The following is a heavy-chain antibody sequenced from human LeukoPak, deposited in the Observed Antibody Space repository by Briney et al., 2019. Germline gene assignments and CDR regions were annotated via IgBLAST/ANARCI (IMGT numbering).Heavy chain of an antibody. Sequence: SETLSLTCTVSGGSISSGDYYWTWIRQPPGKGLEWIGYIYYSGSTYYNPSLKSRVSLSVDKSKNQFSLKLSSVTAADTAVYYCARANRDGYNSPGKVDYWGQGTLVTVSS. CDR3: ARANRDGYNSPGKVDY. CDR1: GGSISSGDYY. V-gene: IGHV4-30-4*01. CDR2: IYYSGST. J-gene: IGHJ4*02. D-gene: IGHD5-24*01.